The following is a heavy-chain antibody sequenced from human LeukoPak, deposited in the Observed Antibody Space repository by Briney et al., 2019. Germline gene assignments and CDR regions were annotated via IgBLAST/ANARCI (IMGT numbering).Heavy chain of an antibody. J-gene: IGHJ3*02. CDR3: ARDSGYDLGLSSGAFDI. V-gene: IGHV3-30*04. Sequence: PGGSLRLSCAASGFTFSSYAMHWVRQAPGKGLEWVAVISYDGSNKYYADSVKGRFTISRDNSKNTLYLQMNSLRAEDTAVYYCARDSGYDLGLSSGAFDIWGQGTMVTVSS. CDR2: ISYDGSNK. D-gene: IGHD5-12*01. CDR1: GFTFSSYA.